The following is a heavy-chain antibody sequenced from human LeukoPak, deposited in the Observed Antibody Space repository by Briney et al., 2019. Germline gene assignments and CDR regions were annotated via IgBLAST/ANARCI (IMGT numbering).Heavy chain of an antibody. CDR3: ARVGDPYYYYMDV. V-gene: IGHV3-11*04. CDR1: RFTFSDYY. Sequence: GGTLRLSCAASRFTFSDYYMSWLRQAPGKGLEWVSYLSSSGSTIYYADPVKGRFTISRDNAKNSLYLQMNSLRAEDTAVYYCARVGDPYYYYMDVWGKGTTVTVSS. CDR2: LSSSGSTI. J-gene: IGHJ6*03.